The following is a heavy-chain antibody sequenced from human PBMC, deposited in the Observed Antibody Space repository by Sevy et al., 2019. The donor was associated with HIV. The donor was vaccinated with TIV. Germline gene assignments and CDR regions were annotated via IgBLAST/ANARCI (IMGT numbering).Heavy chain of an antibody. CDR2: ISGSGTRT. D-gene: IGHD3-22*01. Sequence: GGSLRLSCAVSGFSFDSYGMTWVRQAPGKGLEWVSGISGSGTRTYYADSVKGRFIISRDNSKNTLYLQMNSLRSEDTGYYYCGKGGGGHYDPDEIGYYFYYYNMDVWGKGTTVTVSS. J-gene: IGHJ6*03. CDR1: GFSFDSYG. V-gene: IGHV3-23*01. CDR3: GKGGGGHYDPDEIGYYFYYYNMDV.